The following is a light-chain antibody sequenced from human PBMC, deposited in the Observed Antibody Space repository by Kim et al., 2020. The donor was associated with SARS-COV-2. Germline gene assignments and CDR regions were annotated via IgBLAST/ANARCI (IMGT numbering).Light chain of an antibody. CDR2: LNSDGSR. CDR3: QTWGTGILV. CDR1: SGNSRLA. J-gene: IGLJ3*02. Sequence: SVNLASTLRSGNSRLAIAWHQQQPEKGPRFLRKLNSDGSRTKGNGITDHFSGSSSGTEHYLTISRLQSEDEADYYCQTWGTGILVFGGGTQLTVL. V-gene: IGLV4-69*01.